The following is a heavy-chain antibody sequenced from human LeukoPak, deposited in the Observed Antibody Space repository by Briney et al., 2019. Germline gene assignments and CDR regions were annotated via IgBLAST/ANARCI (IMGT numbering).Heavy chain of an antibody. CDR2: IYTSGST. CDR3: AREQAMVRGVIITPTYFDY. J-gene: IGHJ4*02. V-gene: IGHV4-61*02. D-gene: IGHD3-10*01. Sequence: SETLSLTCTVSGGSICSGSYYWSWIRQPAGKGLEWIGRIYTSGSTNYNPSLKSRVTISVDTSKNQFSLKLSSVTAADTAVYYCAREQAMVRGVIITPTYFDYWGQGTLVTVSS. CDR1: GGSICSGSYY.